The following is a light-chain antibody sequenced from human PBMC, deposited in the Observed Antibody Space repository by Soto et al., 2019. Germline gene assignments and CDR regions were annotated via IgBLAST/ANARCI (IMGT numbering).Light chain of an antibody. Sequence: EIVMTQSPDTLSVSPGERATLSCRASQSVSDNLAWYQQKPGQPPRLLIYGASTRATGVPSRFSGSGSGRDFTLTISSLQSEDFAVYYCQHCNDWSAFSQGTRLEIK. CDR2: GAS. CDR3: QHCNDWSA. V-gene: IGKV3-15*01. CDR1: QSVSDN. J-gene: IGKJ5*01.